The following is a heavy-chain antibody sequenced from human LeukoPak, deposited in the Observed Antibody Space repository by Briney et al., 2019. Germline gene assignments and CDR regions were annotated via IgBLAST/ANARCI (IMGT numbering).Heavy chain of an antibody. CDR3: ARDAVDTANAV. CDR1: GFTFTTYW. CDR2: INSDGSIT. V-gene: IGHV3-74*01. Sequence: PGGSLRLSCAASGFTFTTYWMHWVRQAPGKGLVWVSHINSDGSITSYADSVKGRFTISRDNAKNTLYLQMNSLRAEDTAVYYCARDAVDTANAVWGQGTTVTASS. D-gene: IGHD5-18*01. J-gene: IGHJ6*02.